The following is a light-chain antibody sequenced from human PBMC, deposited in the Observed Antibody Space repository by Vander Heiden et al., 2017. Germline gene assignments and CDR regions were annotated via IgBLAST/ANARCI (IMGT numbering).Light chain of an antibody. Sequence: SSVLTQPPSVSVAPGQTARITCGGTNIGNKNVHWYQQNPGKAPVLVVYDDSDRPSGIPERFSGSNSRNTATLTISRVEAGDEADYYCQVWDSSSDHPVYGGGTKLTVL. V-gene: IGLV3-21*02. CDR1: NIGNKN. J-gene: IGLJ2*01. CDR3: QVWDSSSDHPV. CDR2: DDS.